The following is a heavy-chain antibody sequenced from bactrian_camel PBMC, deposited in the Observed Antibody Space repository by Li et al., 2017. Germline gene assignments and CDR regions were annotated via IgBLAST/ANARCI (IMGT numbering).Heavy chain of an antibody. CDR2: ISWDSGTS. V-gene: IGHV3S60*01. CDR3: AADLRVGGSCSRPDSYRY. Sequence: HVQLVESGGGTVQAGGSLRLSCTTSGLTFTDVAMGWFRQAPGNQPGGVACISWDSGTSWYPDSVKGRFAMSRDNDKNTVYLQMNSLKPEDTAMYYCAADLRVGGSCSRPDSYRYRGQGTQVTVS. J-gene: IGHJ4*01. CDR1: GLTFTDVA. D-gene: IGHD6*01.